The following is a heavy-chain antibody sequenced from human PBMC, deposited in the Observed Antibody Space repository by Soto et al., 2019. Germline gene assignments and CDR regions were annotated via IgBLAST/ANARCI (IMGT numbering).Heavy chain of an antibody. V-gene: IGHV3-23*01. CDR2: ISGSGGST. J-gene: IGHJ4*02. CDR3: AKGTAKYPPDHYDY. D-gene: IGHD5-18*01. Sequence: GGSLRLSCAASGFTFSSYAMSWVRQAPGKGLEWASVISGSGGSTYYADSVKGRFTISRDKSKNTLYLQMNSLRVEDTAVYYSAKGTAKYPPDHYDYWGQGTLVTVSS. CDR1: GFTFSSYA.